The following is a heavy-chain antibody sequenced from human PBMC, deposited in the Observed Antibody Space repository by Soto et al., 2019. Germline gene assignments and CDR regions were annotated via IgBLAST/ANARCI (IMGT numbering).Heavy chain of an antibody. V-gene: IGHV3-7*01. D-gene: IGHD4-17*01. CDR2: IKEDGSEK. J-gene: IGHJ4*02. Sequence: GGSLRLSCAASGFTISNYWMSWVRQATGKGLEWVANIKEDGSEKYYVDSVKGRFTISRDNTKNSLYLQMNSLRGEDTAVYYCARTTALEYWGQGALVTVSS. CDR1: GFTISNYW. CDR3: ARTTALEY.